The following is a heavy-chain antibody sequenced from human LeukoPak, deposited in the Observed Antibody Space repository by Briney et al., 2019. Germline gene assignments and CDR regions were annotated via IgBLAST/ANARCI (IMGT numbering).Heavy chain of an antibody. J-gene: IGHJ4*02. CDR2: ISGSGGST. Sequence: GGSLRLSCAASGFTFSSYAMSWVRQAPGKGLEWVSAISGSGGSTYYADSVKGRFTISRDNSKNTLYLQMNSLRAEDTVVYYCANAPGGDYTDYWGQGTLVTVSS. CDR1: GFTFSSYA. CDR3: ANAPGGDYTDY. V-gene: IGHV3-23*01. D-gene: IGHD4-17*01.